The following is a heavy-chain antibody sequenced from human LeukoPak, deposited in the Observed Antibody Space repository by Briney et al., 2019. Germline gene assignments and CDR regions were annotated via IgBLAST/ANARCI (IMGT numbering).Heavy chain of an antibody. D-gene: IGHD3-3*01. Sequence: TLSLTYTVSGGSISSYYWSWIRQPPGKGLEWNGYIYYSGSTYYNASLKSLVTISVDTSKTQFSLKLSSVTAADTAVYYCARDLFGEAVWGQGTMVTVSS. V-gene: IGHV4-59*01. J-gene: IGHJ3*01. CDR2: IYYSGST. CDR3: ARDLFGEAV. CDR1: GGSISSYY.